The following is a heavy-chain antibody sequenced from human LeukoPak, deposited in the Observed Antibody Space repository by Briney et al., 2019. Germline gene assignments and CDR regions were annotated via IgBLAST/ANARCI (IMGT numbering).Heavy chain of an antibody. CDR3: AKSPVAAITSEYFQH. V-gene: IGHV3-9*01. J-gene: IGHJ1*01. CDR2: ISWNSGSI. Sequence: GGSLRLSCAASGFTFSSYAMHWVRQAPGKGLEWVSGISWNSGSIGYADSVKGRFTISRDNAKNSLYLQMNSLRAEDTALYYCAKSPVAAITSEYFQHWGQGTLVTVSS. CDR1: GFTFSSYA. D-gene: IGHD5-12*01.